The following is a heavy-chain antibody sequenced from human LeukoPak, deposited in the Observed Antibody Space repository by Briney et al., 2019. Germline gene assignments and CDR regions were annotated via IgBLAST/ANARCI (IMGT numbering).Heavy chain of an antibody. D-gene: IGHD6-19*01. J-gene: IGHJ4*02. Sequence: PGRSLRLSCAASGFIFSNYAIHWVRQAPGKGLEWVAVIWHDGNNKYYADSVKGRFTISRDNSKNTLSLQMNSLRAEDTAVYYCARAHSSGAPFDYWGQGTLVTVSS. CDR2: IWHDGNNK. CDR3: ARAHSSGAPFDY. V-gene: IGHV3-33*01. CDR1: GFIFSNYA.